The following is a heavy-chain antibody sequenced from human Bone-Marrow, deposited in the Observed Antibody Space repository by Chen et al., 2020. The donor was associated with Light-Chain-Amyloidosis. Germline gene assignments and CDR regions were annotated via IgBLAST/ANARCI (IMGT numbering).Heavy chain of an antibody. J-gene: IGHJ4*02. CDR3: ARGAERGYSGYESTNFDY. V-gene: IGHV1-2*02. Sequence: QVQLVQSGAEVKKPGASVKVSCKASGYTFTGYYMHWVRQAPGQGLEWMGWINPNSGGTNYAQKFQCRVTMTSDTSISTAYMELSRLRSDDTAVYYCARGAERGYSGYESTNFDYWGQGTLVTVSS. CDR1: GYTFTGYY. D-gene: IGHD5-12*01. CDR2: INPNSGGT.